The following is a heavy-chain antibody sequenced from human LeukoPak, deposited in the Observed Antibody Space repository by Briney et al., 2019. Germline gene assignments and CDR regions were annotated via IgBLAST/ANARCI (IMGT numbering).Heavy chain of an antibody. Sequence: SETLSLTCAVSGGSISSSNRWSWVRQPPGKGLEWIGYIYYSGSTNYNPSLKSRVTISVDTSKNQFSLKLSSVTAADTAVYYCARARPGDDYVWGSYRDMYYFDYWGQGTLVTVSS. V-gene: IGHV4-4*02. CDR3: ARARPGDDYVWGSYRDMYYFDY. CDR1: GGSISSSNR. D-gene: IGHD3-16*02. J-gene: IGHJ4*02. CDR2: IYYSGST.